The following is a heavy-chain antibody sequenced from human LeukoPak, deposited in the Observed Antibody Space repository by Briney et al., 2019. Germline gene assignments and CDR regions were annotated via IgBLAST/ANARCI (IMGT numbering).Heavy chain of an antibody. CDR1: GGSISSYY. CDR2: IYTSGST. J-gene: IGHJ3*02. Sequence: PSETLSLTCTVSGGSISSYYWSWIRQPAGKGLEWIGRIYTSGSTNYNPSLKSRVTMSVDTSKNQFSLKLSSVTAADTAVYYCARGYCSGGRCYPCCHIWGQGTMVTVSS. V-gene: IGHV4-4*07. D-gene: IGHD2-15*01. CDR3: ARGYCSGGRCYPCCHI.